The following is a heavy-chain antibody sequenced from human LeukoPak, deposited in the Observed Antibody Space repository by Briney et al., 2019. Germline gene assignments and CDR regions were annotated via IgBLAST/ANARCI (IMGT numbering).Heavy chain of an antibody. J-gene: IGHJ5*02. D-gene: IGHD1-7*01. Sequence: EASVKVSCKASGYTFTRYGISWVRQAPGQGLEWMGWISAYNGNTNYAQKLQGRVTMTTDTSTSTAYMELRSLRSDDTAVYYCAREITGTTPTEFDPWGQGTLVTVSS. CDR3: AREITGTTPTEFDP. V-gene: IGHV1-18*01. CDR1: GYTFTRYG. CDR2: ISAYNGNT.